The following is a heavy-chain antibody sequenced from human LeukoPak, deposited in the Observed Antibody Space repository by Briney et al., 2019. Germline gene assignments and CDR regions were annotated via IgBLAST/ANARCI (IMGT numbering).Heavy chain of an antibody. CDR1: GGTFSSYA. Sequence: ASVKVSCKASGGTFSSYAISWVRQAPGQGLEWMGGISPSFGTANYAQKFQGRVTITADESTSTAYMELSSLRSEDTAVYYCARANSGYDPIRRHYYYYYGMDVWGQGTTVTVSS. V-gene: IGHV1-69*13. J-gene: IGHJ6*02. CDR2: ISPSFGTA. D-gene: IGHD5-12*01. CDR3: ARANSGYDPIRRHYYYYYGMDV.